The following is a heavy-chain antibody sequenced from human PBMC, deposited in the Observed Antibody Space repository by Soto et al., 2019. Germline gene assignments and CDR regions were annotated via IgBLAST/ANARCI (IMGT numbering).Heavy chain of an antibody. J-gene: IGHJ5*02. D-gene: IGHD1-7*01. CDR1: GGSISSYR. CDR3: GRESGETWDYEAS. Sequence: SETLSLTCTVSGGSISSYRWSWIRQPAGKGLEWIGRLNTYGNTHYNPSLKSRVTVSVDTSRNQFFLTLRSVTAADSAVYHCGRESGETWDYEASWGQGTPVTV. CDR2: LNTYGNT. V-gene: IGHV4-4*07.